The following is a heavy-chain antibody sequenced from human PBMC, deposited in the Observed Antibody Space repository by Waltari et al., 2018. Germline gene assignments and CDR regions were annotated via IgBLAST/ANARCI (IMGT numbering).Heavy chain of an antibody. CDR1: RGSIIGFY. Sequence: QVHLQESGPGLVKPSETLSLTCTVSRGSIIGFYWSWIRQPPGKGLAWIGSILYSGTTVYSPSLESRVTKSVDMSKNQFSLELGSVTAADTAVYHCAGYHCTSGVCQHFDYWGQGILVTVSS. J-gene: IGHJ4*02. CDR2: ILYSGTT. V-gene: IGHV4-59*01. CDR3: AGYHCTSGVCQHFDY. D-gene: IGHD2-8*01.